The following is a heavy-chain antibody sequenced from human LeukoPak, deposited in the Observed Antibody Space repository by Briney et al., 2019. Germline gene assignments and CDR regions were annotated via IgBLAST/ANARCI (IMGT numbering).Heavy chain of an antibody. V-gene: IGHV3-23*01. D-gene: IGHD5-12*01. CDR2: ISGNGGNT. Sequence: GGSLRLSCAASGFIFNNYAMSWVRQAPGKGLEWVSAISGNGGNTDSADSVKGRFTISRDDSKNTLYLQMNSLRAEDTAVYYCAREDIVATIEGVNFDYWGQGTLVTVSS. CDR3: AREDIVATIEGVNFDY. J-gene: IGHJ4*02. CDR1: GFIFNNYA.